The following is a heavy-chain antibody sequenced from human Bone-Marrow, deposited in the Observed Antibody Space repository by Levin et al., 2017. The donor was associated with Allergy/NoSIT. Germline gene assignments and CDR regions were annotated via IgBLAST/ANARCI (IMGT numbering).Heavy chain of an antibody. J-gene: IGHJ4*02. Sequence: SQTLSLTCTVSGGSISSYYWSWIRQPPGKGLEWIGYIYYSGSTNYNPSLKSRVTISVDTSKNQFSLKLSSVTAADTAVYYCARGGRGYSYGYFDYWGQGTLVTVSS. CDR3: ARGGRGYSYGYFDY. CDR2: IYYSGST. V-gene: IGHV4-59*01. D-gene: IGHD5-18*01. CDR1: GGSISSYY.